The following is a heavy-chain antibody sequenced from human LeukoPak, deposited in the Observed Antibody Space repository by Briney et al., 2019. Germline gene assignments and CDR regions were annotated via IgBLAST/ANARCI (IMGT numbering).Heavy chain of an antibody. CDR1: GGSISSYY. CDR2: IYYSGST. D-gene: IGHD2-2*01. CDR3: ARLNPLYCSSTSCRRDYYYGMDV. V-gene: IGHV4-59*01. J-gene: IGHJ6*02. Sequence: PSETLSLTCTVSGGSISSYYWSWIRQPPGEGLEWIGYIYYSGSTNYNPSLKSRVNTSVDTSKNQFSLKLSSVTAADTAVYYCARLNPLYCSSTSCRRDYYYGMDVWGQGTTVTVSS.